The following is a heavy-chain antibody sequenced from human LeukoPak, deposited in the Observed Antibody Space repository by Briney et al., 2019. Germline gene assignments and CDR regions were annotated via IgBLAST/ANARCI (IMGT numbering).Heavy chain of an antibody. CDR3: ARKGTAYGGNSGFDY. CDR1: GGSISSSH. J-gene: IGHJ4*02. V-gene: IGHV4-59*12. D-gene: IGHD4-23*01. CDR2: ISYSGST. Sequence: SETLSLTCTVSGGSISSSHWSWIRQPPGKGLEWIGYISYSGSTNYNPSLKSRVTISVDKSENQFSLKLSSVTAADTAVYYCARKGTAYGGNSGFDYWGQGTLVTVSS.